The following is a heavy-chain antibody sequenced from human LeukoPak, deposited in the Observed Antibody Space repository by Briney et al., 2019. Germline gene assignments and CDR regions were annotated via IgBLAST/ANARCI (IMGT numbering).Heavy chain of an antibody. D-gene: IGHD6-13*01. J-gene: IGHJ4*02. Sequence: GGSLRLSCAASGFTFSTYAMSWVRQAPGKGLEWVSAISGSGGSTYYADSVMGRFTISRDNSKNTLYLHMNTLRAEDTAVYYCAKTAAAGSYSFDFDYWGQGTLVTVSS. CDR3: AKTAAAGSYSFDFDY. CDR1: GFTFSTYA. V-gene: IGHV3-23*01. CDR2: ISGSGGST.